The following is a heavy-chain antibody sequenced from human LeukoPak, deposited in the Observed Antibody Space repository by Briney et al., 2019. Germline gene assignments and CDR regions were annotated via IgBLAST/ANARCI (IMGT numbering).Heavy chain of an antibody. J-gene: IGHJ4*02. CDR2: MSGSGGGT. CDR3: AKRGVVIRVILVGFYKEAYYFDS. D-gene: IGHD3-22*01. Sequence: GGSLRLSCAVSGITLSNYGMSWVRKAPGKGLEWVAGMSGSGGGTNYTDSVKGRFTVSRDNSKNTLYLQMKSLRAEDTAVYFCAKRGVVIRVILVGFYKEAYYFDSWGQGALVTVSS. CDR1: GITLSNYG. V-gene: IGHV3-23*01.